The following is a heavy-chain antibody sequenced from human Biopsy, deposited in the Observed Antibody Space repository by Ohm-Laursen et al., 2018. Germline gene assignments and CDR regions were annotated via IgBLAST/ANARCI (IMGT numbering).Heavy chain of an antibody. CDR3: ALGGVLGSQMVYAKSGRDV. V-gene: IGHV1-8*01. J-gene: IGHJ6*01. CDR2: MNPDSGRS. D-gene: IGHD2-8*01. Sequence: GASVKVSCKTTGGTFIGFDINWVRQVPGQGLEWMGWMNPDSGRSNWAAKFQGRLSMTRITSVSTAFMELTSLRSEDTAVYYCALGGVLGSQMVYAKSGRDVWGQGTTVPSHQ. CDR1: GGTFIGFD.